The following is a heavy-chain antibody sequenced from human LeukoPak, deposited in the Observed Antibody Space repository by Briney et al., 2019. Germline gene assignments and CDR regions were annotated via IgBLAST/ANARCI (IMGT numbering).Heavy chain of an antibody. V-gene: IGHV4-39*07. CDR2: INHSGST. CDR1: GGSISSSSYY. CDR3: ARGRKIDY. J-gene: IGHJ4*02. Sequence: SETLSLTCTVSGGSISSSSYYWGWIRQPPGKGLEWIGEINHSGSTNYNPSLKSRVTISVDTSKNQFSLKLSSVTAADTAVYYCARGRKIDYWGQGTLVTVPS.